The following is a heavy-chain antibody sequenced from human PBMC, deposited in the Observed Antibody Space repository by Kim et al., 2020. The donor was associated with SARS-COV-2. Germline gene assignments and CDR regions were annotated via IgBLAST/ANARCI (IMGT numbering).Heavy chain of an antibody. CDR2: ISYDGSNK. J-gene: IGHJ6*02. CDR3: AKDRKVDTAMAQDGMDV. D-gene: IGHD5-18*01. Sequence: GGSLRLSCAASGFTFSSYGMHWVRQAPGKGLEWVAVISYDGSNKYYADSVKGRYTISRDNSKNTLYLQMNSLRAEDTAVYYCAKDRKVDTAMAQDGMDVWGQGTTVTVSS. V-gene: IGHV3-30*18. CDR1: GFTFSSYG.